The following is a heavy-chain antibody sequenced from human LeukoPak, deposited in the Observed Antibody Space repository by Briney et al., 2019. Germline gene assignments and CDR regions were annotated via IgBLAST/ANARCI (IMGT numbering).Heavy chain of an antibody. CDR2: INPNSGGT. CDR3: AREKVPAAIGYYYYYMDV. CDR1: GYTFTGYY. D-gene: IGHD2-2*01. Sequence: VASVTVSCKASGYTFTGYYMHWVRQAPGQGLEWMGWINPNSGGTNYAQKFQGRVTMTRDTSISTAYMELSRLRSDDTAVYYCAREKVPAAIGYYYYYMDVWGKGTTVTVSS. V-gene: IGHV1-2*02. J-gene: IGHJ6*03.